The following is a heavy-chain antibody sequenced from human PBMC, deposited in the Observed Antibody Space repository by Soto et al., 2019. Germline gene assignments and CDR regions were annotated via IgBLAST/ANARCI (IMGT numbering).Heavy chain of an antibody. J-gene: IGHJ4*02. Sequence: QVQLVQSGAEMKKLGASVKVSCKASGYSFTHYYVHWVRQAPGQGLEWMGWINPYTSTTTYATKFEGRISMTRDKSVSTAYMELSGLRSDDSALYFCARASGSPLTAYAPLGFWGQGTLVAVSS. CDR3: ARASGSPLTAYAPLGF. CDR1: GYSFTHYY. V-gene: IGHV1-2*02. CDR2: INPYTSTT. D-gene: IGHD2-2*01.